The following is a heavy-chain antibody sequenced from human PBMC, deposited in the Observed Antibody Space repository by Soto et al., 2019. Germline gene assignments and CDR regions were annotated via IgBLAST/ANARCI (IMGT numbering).Heavy chain of an antibody. CDR3: ARVAEGRNCRGGSCYSYNWFDP. CDR2: MNPNSGNT. D-gene: IGHD2-15*01. CDR1: GYTFTNYD. V-gene: IGHV1-8*01. Sequence: QVQLVQSGAEVKKPGASVKVSCKASGYTFTNYDINWVRQATGQGLEWMGWMNPNSGNTGYAQKFQGSVTMIRNTSISTAYMELSSLRPDDTAVYYCARVAEGRNCRGGSCYSYNWFDPWGQGTLVTDSS. J-gene: IGHJ5*02.